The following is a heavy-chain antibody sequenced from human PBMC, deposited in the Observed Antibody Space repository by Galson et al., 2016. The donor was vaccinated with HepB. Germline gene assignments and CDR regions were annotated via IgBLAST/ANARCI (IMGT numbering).Heavy chain of an antibody. D-gene: IGHD1-1*01. CDR2: ISYDGSTK. V-gene: IGHV3-30*18. Sequence: SLRLSCAASEFTFSNYGMHRVRQAPGKGLEWVAVISYDGSTKYYADSVKGRFTISRDNAKNTLDLQMNSLRPDDTAVYYCAKDPAGGQNDPFFEYWGQGTLVIVSS. CDR1: EFTFSNYG. CDR3: AKDPAGGQNDPFFEY. J-gene: IGHJ4*02.